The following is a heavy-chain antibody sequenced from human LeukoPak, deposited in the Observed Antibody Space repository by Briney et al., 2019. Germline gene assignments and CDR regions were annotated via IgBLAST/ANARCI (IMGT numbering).Heavy chain of an antibody. V-gene: IGHV4-34*01. CDR2: INRSGST. CDR3: ARLYGDYYFDY. D-gene: IGHD4-17*01. J-gene: IGHJ4*02. Sequence: SETLSLTCAVYGGSFSGYYWSWIRQPPGKGLEWIGEINRSGSTNYNPSLKSRVTISVDTSKNQFSLKLSSVTAADTAVYYCARLYGDYYFDYWGQGTLVTVSS. CDR1: GGSFSGYY.